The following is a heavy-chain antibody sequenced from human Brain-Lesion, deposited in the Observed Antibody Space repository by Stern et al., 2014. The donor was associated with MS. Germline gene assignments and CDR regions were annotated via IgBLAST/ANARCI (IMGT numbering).Heavy chain of an antibody. J-gene: IGHJ4*02. V-gene: IGHV1-24*01. Sequence: VQLVESGAEEKKPGASVKVSCKVSGYTLTELSMHWVRQAPRKGLEWMGGFDPEDGETIYAQKFQGRVTMTEDTSTDTAYMELSSLRSEDTAVYYCATLSPGAGGNYYRHFDYWGQGTLVTVSS. CDR3: ATLSPGAGGNYYRHFDY. D-gene: IGHD1-26*01. CDR2: FDPEDGET. CDR1: GYTLTELS.